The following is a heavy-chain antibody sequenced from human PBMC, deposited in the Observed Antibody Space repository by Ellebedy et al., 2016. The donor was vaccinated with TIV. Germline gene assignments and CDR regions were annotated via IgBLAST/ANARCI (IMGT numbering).Heavy chain of an antibody. J-gene: IGHJ3*01. CDR2: IYYGGST. Sequence: MPSETLSLTCTVSGASISSSTHYWGWIRQPPGKGLEWIGNIYYGGSTFYDPSLKSRVTMSVDTSKNQFSLKLDSVTAADTAIYYCARTRYESGSYYPSEAFDVWGQGTMVTVSS. D-gene: IGHD3-10*01. CDR3: ARTRYESGSYYPSEAFDV. CDR1: GASISSSTHY. V-gene: IGHV4-39*07.